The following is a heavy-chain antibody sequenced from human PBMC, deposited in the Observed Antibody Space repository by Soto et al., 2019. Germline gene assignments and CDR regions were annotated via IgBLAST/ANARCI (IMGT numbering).Heavy chain of an antibody. J-gene: IGHJ6*02. D-gene: IGHD3-10*01. Sequence: QVQLVQSGAEEKKPGASVKVSCKASGYTFSSYDINRVRQAPGQGLEWMGWMNPNSGDTGYAQQLLGRVTIPSDRSIMTVCMGLSSLCTGDTAVYYCARVNYYRSASYEDYFYYYGLDFWGQGPTVTVSS. CDR2: MNPNSGDT. CDR1: GYTFSSYD. CDR3: ARVNYYRSASYEDYFYYYGLDF. V-gene: IGHV1-8*01.